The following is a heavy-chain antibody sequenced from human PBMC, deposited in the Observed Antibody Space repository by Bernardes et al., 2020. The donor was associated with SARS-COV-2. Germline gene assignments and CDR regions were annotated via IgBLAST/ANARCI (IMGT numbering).Heavy chain of an antibody. Sequence: ASVKVSCKASGYTFTTYGISWVRQAPGQGLEWMGWISGYNGNTNYAKKFQGRVTMTTDTSTSTVYMELRSLRSDDTAVYYCARVGLLNSFDPWGQGTLVTVSS. CDR1: GYTFTTYG. CDR3: ARVGLLNSFDP. CDR2: ISGYNGNT. J-gene: IGHJ5*02. D-gene: IGHD2-15*01. V-gene: IGHV1-18*04.